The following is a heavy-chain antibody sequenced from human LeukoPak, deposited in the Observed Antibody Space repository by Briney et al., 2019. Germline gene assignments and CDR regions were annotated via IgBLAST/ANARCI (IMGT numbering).Heavy chain of an antibody. Sequence: QPGRSLRLSCAASGFTFSSYGMHWVRQAPGKGLEWVAFIRYDESNKYSADSVKGRFTISRDNSKNTLYLQMNSLKPEDTAVYYCAKMGTDGGSYLDYWGQGTLVTVSS. J-gene: IGHJ4*02. CDR3: AKMGTDGGSYLDY. CDR1: GFTFSSYG. D-gene: IGHD2-8*01. V-gene: IGHV3-30*02. CDR2: IRYDESNK.